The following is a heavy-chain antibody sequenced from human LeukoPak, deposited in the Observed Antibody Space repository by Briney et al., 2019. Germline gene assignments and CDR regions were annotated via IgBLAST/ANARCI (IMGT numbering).Heavy chain of an antibody. D-gene: IGHD5-18*01. Sequence: GGSLRLSCAASGFTFSSYAMHWVRQAPGKGLEWVAVISYDGSNKYYADSVKGRFTISRDNSKNTLYLQMNSLRAEDTAVYYCAKSLDQLWSPFDYWGQGTLVTVSS. V-gene: IGHV3-30-3*02. J-gene: IGHJ4*02. CDR2: ISYDGSNK. CDR1: GFTFSSYA. CDR3: AKSLDQLWSPFDY.